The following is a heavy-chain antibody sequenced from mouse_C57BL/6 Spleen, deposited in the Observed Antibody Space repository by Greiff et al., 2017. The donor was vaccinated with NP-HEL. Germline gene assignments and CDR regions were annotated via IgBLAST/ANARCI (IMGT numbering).Heavy chain of an antibody. CDR2: ISYDGSN. Sequence: DVKLQESGPGLVKPSQSLSLTCSVTGYSITSGYYWNWIRQFPGNKLEWMGYISYDGSNNYNPSLKNRISITRDTSKNQFFLKLNSVTTEDTATYYCAREGTMAYYYAMDYWGQGTSVTVSS. CDR3: AREGTMAYYYAMDY. D-gene: IGHD1-1*02. CDR1: GYSITSGYY. J-gene: IGHJ4*01. V-gene: IGHV3-6*01.